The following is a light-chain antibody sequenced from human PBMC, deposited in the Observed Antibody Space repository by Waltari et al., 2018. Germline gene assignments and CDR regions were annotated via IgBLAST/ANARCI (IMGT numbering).Light chain of an antibody. CDR2: EDS. CDR1: SSDLGRYDL. Sequence: QSALTQPASVSGSPGQSITISCTGTSSDLGRYDLVSWYQQHPDKAPKLMVFEDSKRPSEISNRCSGSKSGNTASLTISGLQAEDEADYYCCSYTNSRTWVFGGGTKLTVL. J-gene: IGLJ3*02. CDR3: CSYTNSRTWV. V-gene: IGLV2-23*01.